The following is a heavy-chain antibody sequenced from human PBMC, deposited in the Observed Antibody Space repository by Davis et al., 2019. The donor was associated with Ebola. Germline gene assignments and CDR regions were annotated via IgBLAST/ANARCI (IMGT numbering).Heavy chain of an antibody. CDR1: GYTFTSYG. CDR2: ISAYNGNT. J-gene: IGHJ6*02. Sequence: ASVKVSCKASGYTFTSYGISWVRQAPGQGLEWMGWISAYNGNTNYAQKLQGRVTMTTDTSTSTAYMELRSLRSDDTAVYYCARGRYCSGGSCYRDYYYYGMDVWGQGTTVTVSS. V-gene: IGHV1-18*01. CDR3: ARGRYCSGGSCYRDYYYYGMDV. D-gene: IGHD2-15*01.